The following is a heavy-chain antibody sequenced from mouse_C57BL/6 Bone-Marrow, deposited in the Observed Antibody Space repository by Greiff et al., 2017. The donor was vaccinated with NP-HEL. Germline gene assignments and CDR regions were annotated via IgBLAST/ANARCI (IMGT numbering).Heavy chain of an antibody. J-gene: IGHJ4*01. CDR3: ARGYDYDVWYYAMDY. CDR2: IFPGSGST. D-gene: IGHD2-4*01. Sequence: VQLQQSGPELVKPGASVKISCKASGYTFTDYYINWVKQRPGQGLEWIGWIFPGSGSTYYNEKFKGKATLTVDKSSSTAYMLLSSLTSEDSAVYFCARGYDYDVWYYAMDYWGQGTSVTVSS. V-gene: IGHV1-75*01. CDR1: GYTFTDYY.